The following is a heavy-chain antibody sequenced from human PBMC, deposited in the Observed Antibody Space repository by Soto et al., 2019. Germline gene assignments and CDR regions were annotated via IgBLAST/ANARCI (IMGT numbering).Heavy chain of an antibody. J-gene: IGHJ4*02. CDR3: ARVGGVRSGSYTHAFDY. V-gene: IGHV1-69*01. CDR1: GGTFSSYA. Sequence: QVQLVQSGAEVKKPGSSVKVSCKASGGTFSSYAISWVRQAPGQGLEWRGGIFPIFGTANYAQKFQGRVTITADESTSTAYMELSSLRSEDTAVYYCARVGGVRSGSYTHAFDYWGQGTLVTVSS. D-gene: IGHD1-26*01. CDR2: IFPIFGTA.